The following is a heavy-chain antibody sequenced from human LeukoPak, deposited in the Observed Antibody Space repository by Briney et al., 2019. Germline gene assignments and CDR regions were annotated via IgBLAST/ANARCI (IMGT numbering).Heavy chain of an antibody. CDR3: AREYSAGWFDP. CDR2: IWYDGGNK. Sequence: PGGSLRLSCAPSGFTFSSHGMHWVRQAPGKGLEWVAVIWYDGGNKFYADSVKGRFTISRDNSKSTLYLQMNSLRAEDTAVYYCAREYSAGWFDPWGQGTLVTVSS. D-gene: IGHD6-13*01. CDR1: GFTFSSHG. J-gene: IGHJ5*02. V-gene: IGHV3-33*01.